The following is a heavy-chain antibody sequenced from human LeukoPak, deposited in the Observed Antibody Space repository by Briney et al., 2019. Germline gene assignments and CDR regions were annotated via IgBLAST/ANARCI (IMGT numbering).Heavy chain of an antibody. CDR1: GFTFSSYD. J-gene: IGHJ4*02. V-gene: IGHV3-23*01. CDR3: AKDSCSSTSCRGYFDY. D-gene: IGHD2-2*01. CDR2: ISGSGGST. Sequence: TGGSLRLSCAASGFTFSSYDISWIRQAPGKGLEWVSAISGSGGSTYYADSVKVRFTISRVNYKNTLYLQTNSLRGEDTAVYYCAKDSCSSTSCRGYFDYWGQGTLVTVSS.